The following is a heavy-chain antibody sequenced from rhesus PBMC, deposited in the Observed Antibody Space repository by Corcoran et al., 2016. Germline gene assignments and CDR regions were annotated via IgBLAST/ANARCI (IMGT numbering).Heavy chain of an antibody. J-gene: IGHJ3*01. CDR3: ARRGVTTFAFDF. CDR1: GFPFSGYE. Sequence: EVQLAESGGGLVQPGGSLRLSCAASGFPFSGYEMHWVRQAPGKGLMSVSVIGGDSSYTHYADSVKGRFTIYRDNAKNSLSLQMNSLRAEDTAVYYCARRGVTTFAFDFWGQGLRVTVSS. V-gene: IGHV3-115*02. CDR2: IGGDSSYT. D-gene: IGHD4-23*01.